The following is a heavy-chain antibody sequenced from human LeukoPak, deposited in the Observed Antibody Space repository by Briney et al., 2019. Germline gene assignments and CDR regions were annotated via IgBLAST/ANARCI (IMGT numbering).Heavy chain of an antibody. CDR2: ISGSGGST. CDR3: AKTGAITIFGVESSPYYYYGMDV. CDR1: GFTFSSYA. Sequence: GGSLRLSCAASGFTFSSYAMSWVRQAPGKGLEWVSAISGSGGSTYYADSVKGRLTISRDNSKNTLYLQMNSLRAEDTAVYYCAKTGAITIFGVESSPYYYYGMDVWGQGTTVTVSS. D-gene: IGHD3-3*01. J-gene: IGHJ6*02. V-gene: IGHV3-23*01.